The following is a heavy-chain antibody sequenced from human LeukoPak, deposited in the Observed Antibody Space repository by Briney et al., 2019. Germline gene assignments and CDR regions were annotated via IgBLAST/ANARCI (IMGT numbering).Heavy chain of an antibody. D-gene: IGHD4-17*01. CDR3: ARGRLVDYGLDY. J-gene: IGHJ4*02. CDR2: IYHSGST. V-gene: IGHV4-30-2*01. CDR1: GGSISSGGYY. Sequence: PSQTLSLTCTVSGGSISSGGYYWSWIRQPPGKGLEWIGYIYHSGSTYYNPSLKSRVTISVDRSKNQFSLKLSSVTAADTAVYYCARGRLVDYGLDYWGQGTLVTVSS.